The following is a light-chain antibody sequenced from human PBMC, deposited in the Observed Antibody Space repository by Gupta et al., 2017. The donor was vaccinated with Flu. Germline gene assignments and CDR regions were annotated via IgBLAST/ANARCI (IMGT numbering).Light chain of an antibody. Sequence: GHTASITCSGDKVGDKYSCWYQQNPGQAPVLVIYQDSKRPSGIPERFSGSNSGNTATLTTSGTQAMDEADYYCQAWDSSTASYVFGTGTKVTVL. V-gene: IGLV3-1*01. J-gene: IGLJ1*01. CDR3: QAWDSSTASYV. CDR1: KVGDKY. CDR2: QDS.